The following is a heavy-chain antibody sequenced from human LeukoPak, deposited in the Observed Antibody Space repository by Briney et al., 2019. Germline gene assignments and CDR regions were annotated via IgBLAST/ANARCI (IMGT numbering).Heavy chain of an antibody. Sequence: PSETLSLTCTVSGVSISSITYYWSWIRQPAGKGLEWIGRFYTSGSTNYNPSLKSRVTISVDTSKNQFSLNLRSVTAADTAVYYCARGVRAVADAFDIWGQGTMVTVSS. V-gene: IGHV4-61*02. CDR3: ARGVRAVADAFDI. J-gene: IGHJ3*02. CDR2: FYTSGST. CDR1: GVSISSITYY. D-gene: IGHD2-15*01.